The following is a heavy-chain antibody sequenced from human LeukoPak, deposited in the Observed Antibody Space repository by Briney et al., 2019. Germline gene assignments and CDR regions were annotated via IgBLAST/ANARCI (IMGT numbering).Heavy chain of an antibody. CDR3: ATIVATTPY. CDR1: GFSFSSYW. J-gene: IGHJ4*02. V-gene: IGHV3-7*03. Sequence: PGGSLRLSCAASGFSFSSYWMNWVRQAPGKGLEWVANIKQDGSEKNYVDSVKGRFTISRDNAKNSLYLQMNRLRAEDTAVYYCATIVATTPYWGQGTLVTVSS. CDR2: IKQDGSEK. D-gene: IGHD5-12*01.